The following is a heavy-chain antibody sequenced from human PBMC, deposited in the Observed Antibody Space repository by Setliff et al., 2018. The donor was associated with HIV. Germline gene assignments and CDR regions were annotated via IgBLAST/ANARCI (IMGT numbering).Heavy chain of an antibody. V-gene: IGHV4-38-2*01. D-gene: IGHD5-12*01. CDR1: GYSISSGYY. CDR3: ARRGAYGYDYFDY. CDR2: IYHRGST. Sequence: SETLSLTCSVSGYSISSGYYWGWIRQPPGKGLEWIGNIYHRGSTYYNPSLKSRVTISVDTSKNQFSLKWTSVTAADTAVYYCARRGAYGYDYFDYWGPGILVTVSS. J-gene: IGHJ4*02.